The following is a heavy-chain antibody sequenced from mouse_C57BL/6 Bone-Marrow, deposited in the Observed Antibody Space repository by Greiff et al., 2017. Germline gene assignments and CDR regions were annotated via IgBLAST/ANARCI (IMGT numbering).Heavy chain of an antibody. Sequence: VQLQQSGAELARPGASVKLSCKASGYTFTSYGISWVKQRSGQGLEWIGEIYPRSGNTYYNEKFKGKATLTADKSSSTAYMELRSLTSEDSAVYFCAREDDYPYFDYWGQGTTLTVSS. CDR3: AREDDYPYFDY. V-gene: IGHV1-81*01. CDR1: GYTFTSYG. D-gene: IGHD2-4*01. CDR2: IYPRSGNT. J-gene: IGHJ2*01.